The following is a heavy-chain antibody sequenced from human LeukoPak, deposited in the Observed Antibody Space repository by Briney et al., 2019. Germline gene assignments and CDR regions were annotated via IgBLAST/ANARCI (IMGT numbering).Heavy chain of an antibody. Sequence: SETLSFTCTVSGGSINSYYWSWIRQPPGKGLEWIGYIYYSGSTNYNPSLKSRVTISVDTSKNQFYLKLSSVTAADTAVYYRARWNSNYVIDYWGQGTLVTVSS. J-gene: IGHJ4*02. V-gene: IGHV4-59*01. CDR3: ARWNSNYVIDY. CDR2: IYYSGST. D-gene: IGHD4-11*01. CDR1: GGSINSYY.